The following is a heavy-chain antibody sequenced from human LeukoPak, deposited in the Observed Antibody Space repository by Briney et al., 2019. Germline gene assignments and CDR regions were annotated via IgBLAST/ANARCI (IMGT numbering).Heavy chain of an antibody. J-gene: IGHJ5*02. Sequence: SVKVSCKASGGTFSSYAISWVRQAPGQGLEWMGGIIPIFGTANYAQKFQGRVTITADESTSTAYMELSSLRSEDTAVYYCARGVAAAGTFWFDPWGQGTLVTVTS. D-gene: IGHD6-13*01. CDR2: IIPIFGTA. CDR1: GGTFSSYA. CDR3: ARGVAAAGTFWFDP. V-gene: IGHV1-69*13.